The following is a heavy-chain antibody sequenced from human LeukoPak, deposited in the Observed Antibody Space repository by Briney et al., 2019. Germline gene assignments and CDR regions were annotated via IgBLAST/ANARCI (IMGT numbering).Heavy chain of an antibody. Sequence: GGSLRLSCVGSGFTFSNHGMNWVRQAPGKGLEWVSCIGIGSTHIYYADSVQGRFTISRDDAKDSLYLQMNSLRAEDTAVYYCARNNGSYSDGAVRYWGQGTLVTVSS. CDR1: GFTFSNHG. V-gene: IGHV3-21*01. D-gene: IGHD1-26*01. J-gene: IGHJ4*02. CDR2: IGIGSTHI. CDR3: ARNNGSYSDGAVRY.